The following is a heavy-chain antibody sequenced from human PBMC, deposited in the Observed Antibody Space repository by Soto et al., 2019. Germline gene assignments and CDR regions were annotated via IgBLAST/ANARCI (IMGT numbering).Heavy chain of an antibody. J-gene: IGHJ6*03. D-gene: IGHD3-10*01. CDR1: GFTFSSYA. V-gene: IGHV3-23*01. CDR3: ARDQSVLGFGAAYNTLCYYYMDV. Sequence: PGGSLRLSCAASGFTFSSYAMSWVRQAPGKGLEWVSAISGSGGSTYYADSVKGRFTISRDNSKSTLYLQMNSLRAEDTAVYYCARDQSVLGFGAAYNTLCYYYMDVWGKGTMVTVSS. CDR2: ISGSGGST.